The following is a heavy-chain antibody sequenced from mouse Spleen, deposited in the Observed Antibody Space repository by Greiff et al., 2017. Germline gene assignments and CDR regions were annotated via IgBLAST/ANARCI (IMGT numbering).Heavy chain of an antibody. CDR3: AREGITTATFDY. CDR1: GFTFSSFG. CDR2: ISSGSSTI. Sequence: ESGGGLVQPGGSRKLSCAASGFTFSSFGMHWVRQAPEKGLEWVAYISSGSSTIYYADTVKGRFTISRDNPKNTLFLQMTSLRSEDTAMYYCAREGITTATFDYWGQGTTLTVSS. J-gene: IGHJ2*01. D-gene: IGHD1-2*01. V-gene: IGHV5-17*02.